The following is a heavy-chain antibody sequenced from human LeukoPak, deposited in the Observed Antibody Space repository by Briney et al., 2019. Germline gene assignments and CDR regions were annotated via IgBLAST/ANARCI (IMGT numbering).Heavy chain of an antibody. V-gene: IGHV3-15*01. CDR3: TTLYRLDP. J-gene: IGHJ5*02. Sequence: SGGSLRLSCAASGFTFSSAWVHWVRQAPGKGLEWVGLIKSETDGGTIDYAAPVKDRFIISRDDSKNILYLQMNSLKTEDTAIYYCTTLYRLDPWGQGTLLTVSS. D-gene: IGHD3-10*01. CDR1: GFTFSSAW. CDR2: IKSETDGGTI.